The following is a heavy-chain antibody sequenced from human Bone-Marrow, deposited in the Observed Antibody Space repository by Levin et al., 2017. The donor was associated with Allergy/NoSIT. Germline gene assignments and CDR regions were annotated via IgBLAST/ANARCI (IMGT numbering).Heavy chain of an antibody. CDR2: IYYSGST. CDR3: ARLEGELLTRIDY. Sequence: SETLSLTCTVSGGSISSSSYYWGWIRQPPGKGLEWIGSIYYSGSTYYNPSLKSRVTISVDTSKNQFSLKLSSVTAADTAVYYCARLEGELLTRIDYWGQGTLVTVSS. CDR1: GGSISSSSYY. D-gene: IGHD1-26*01. V-gene: IGHV4-39*01. J-gene: IGHJ4*02.